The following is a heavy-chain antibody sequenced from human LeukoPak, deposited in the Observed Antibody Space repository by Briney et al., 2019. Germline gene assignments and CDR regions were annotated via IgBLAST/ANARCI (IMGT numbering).Heavy chain of an antibody. Sequence: PSETLSLTCAVSGYSISSGYYWGWIRQPPGRGLEWIGSIYHGGSTYYNPSLRSRVTISVDTSKNQFCLKLSSVTAADTAVYYCARICSSTSCLGSFDYWGQGTLVIVSS. CDR1: GYSISSGYY. J-gene: IGHJ4*02. V-gene: IGHV4-38-2*01. CDR2: IYHGGST. CDR3: ARICSSTSCLGSFDY. D-gene: IGHD2-2*01.